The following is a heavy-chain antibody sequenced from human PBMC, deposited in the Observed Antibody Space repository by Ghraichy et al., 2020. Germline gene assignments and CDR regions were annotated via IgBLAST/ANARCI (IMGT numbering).Heavy chain of an antibody. V-gene: IGHV3-30*18. D-gene: IGHD1-7*01. CDR1: GFTFSSYG. CDR3: AKDKGITGTDGNDY. J-gene: IGHJ4*02. CDR2: ISYDGSNK. Sequence: GGSLRLSCAASGFTFSSYGMHWVRQAPGKGLEWVAVISYDGSNKYYADSVKGRFTISRDNSKNTLYLQMNSLRAEDTAVYYCAKDKGITGTDGNDYWGQGTLVTVSS.